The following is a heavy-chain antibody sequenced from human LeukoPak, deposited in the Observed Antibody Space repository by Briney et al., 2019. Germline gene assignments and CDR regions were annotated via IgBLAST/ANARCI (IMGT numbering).Heavy chain of an antibody. V-gene: IGHV1-8*01. CDR2: MNPNSGNT. CDR3: ARANYDILTGYYRLNWFDP. D-gene: IGHD3-9*01. Sequence: ASVKVSCKASGYTFTSYDINWVRQATGQGLEWMGWMNPNSGNTGYAQKFQGRVTMTRNTSISTAYMELSSLGSEDTAVYYCARANYDILTGYYRLNWFDPWGQGTLVTVSS. J-gene: IGHJ5*02. CDR1: GYTFTSYD.